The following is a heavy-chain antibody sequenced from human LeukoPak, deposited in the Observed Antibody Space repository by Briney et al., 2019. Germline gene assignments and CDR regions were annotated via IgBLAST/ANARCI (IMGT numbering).Heavy chain of an antibody. CDR1: GYSFTTDN. CDR2: IYSSGGYT. Sequence: GASVKVSCKASGYSFTTDNMHWMRQAPGQRLEWMGIIYSSGGYTSAQKFQGRVTMTRDTSTSAVYMDLSSLRSEDTAVYYCARELPDSYYFDYWGQGTLVTVSS. V-gene: IGHV1-46*01. J-gene: IGHJ4*02. CDR3: ARELPDSYYFDY. D-gene: IGHD3-22*01.